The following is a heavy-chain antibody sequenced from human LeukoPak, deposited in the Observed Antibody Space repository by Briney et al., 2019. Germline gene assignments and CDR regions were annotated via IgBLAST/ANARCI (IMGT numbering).Heavy chain of an antibody. D-gene: IGHD4-17*01. CDR2: ISYDGSNK. CDR3: AKAFDGAVDY. J-gene: IGHJ4*02. CDR1: GFTFSSYG. Sequence: GGSLRLSCAASGFTFSSYGMHWVRQAPGKGLEWVAVISYDGSNKYYADSVKGRFTISRDNSKNTLYLQMNSLRAEDTAVYYCAKAFDGAVDYWGQGTLVTVSS. V-gene: IGHV3-30*18.